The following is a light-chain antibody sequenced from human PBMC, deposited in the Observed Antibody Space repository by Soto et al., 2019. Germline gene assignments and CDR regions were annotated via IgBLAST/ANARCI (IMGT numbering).Light chain of an antibody. V-gene: IGKV1-39*01. CDR1: QTISNY. CDR3: QKTGKTPFT. Sequence: DIQMTQSPSSLSASVGDRVTINCRASQTISNYLNWYQEKPGKAPKLLIYAASNLQSGVPSRFSCGGSGTEFTLTISNLQPEDFATYYCQKTGKTPFTFGPGTKVDI. CDR2: AAS. J-gene: IGKJ3*01.